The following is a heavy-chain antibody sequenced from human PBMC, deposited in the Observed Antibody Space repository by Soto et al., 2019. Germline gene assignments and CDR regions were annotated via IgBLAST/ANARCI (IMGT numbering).Heavy chain of an antibody. D-gene: IGHD3-22*01. Sequence: SETLSLTCTVSGGSVSSGSYYWSWIRQPPGKGLEWIGYIYYSGSTNYNPSLKSRVTISVDTSKNQFSLKLSSVTAADTAVYYCARANYYDSPFDYWRQGTLVTVSS. CDR2: IYYSGST. J-gene: IGHJ4*02. CDR3: ARANYYDSPFDY. CDR1: GGSVSSGSYY. V-gene: IGHV4-61*01.